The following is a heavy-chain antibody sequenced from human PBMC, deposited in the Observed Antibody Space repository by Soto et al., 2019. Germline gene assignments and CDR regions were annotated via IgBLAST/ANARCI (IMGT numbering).Heavy chain of an antibody. D-gene: IGHD2-15*01. Sequence: QVQLQESGPGLVKPSETLSLTCTVSGDAISSYYWSWMRRPPGKGLEWIGFVYYNGTTNYSRSLRSRVTTSVDTATNQFSLNLRSVTAADSAVYYCARTPLIWGQGIQVTVSS. CDR2: VYYNGTT. CDR3: ARTPLI. CDR1: GDAISSYY. V-gene: IGHV4-59*01. J-gene: IGHJ4*02.